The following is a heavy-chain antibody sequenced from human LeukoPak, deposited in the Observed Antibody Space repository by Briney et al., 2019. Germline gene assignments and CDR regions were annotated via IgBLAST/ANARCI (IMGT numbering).Heavy chain of an antibody. CDR1: GFTFVSFA. CDR3: ARLYSGSSSWFDY. V-gene: IGHV3-23*01. J-gene: IGHJ4*02. D-gene: IGHD1-26*01. CDR2: IGDSGGST. Sequence: GGSLRLSCAASGFTFVSFAMSWVRQAPGKGPEWVATIGDSGGSTHYADSVKGRFTISGDNSKSTFYLQMKSLRAEDTAVYFCARLYSGSSSWFDYWGQGTLVTVSS.